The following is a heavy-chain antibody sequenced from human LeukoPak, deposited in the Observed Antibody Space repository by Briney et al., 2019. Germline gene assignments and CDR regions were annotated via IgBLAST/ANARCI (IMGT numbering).Heavy chain of an antibody. CDR2: IKSETDGGTT. V-gene: IGHV3-15*01. Sequence: GSLRLSCAASGFTFSNAWMSWVRQAPGKGLEWVGRIKSETDGGTTDYAAPVKGRFTISRDDSKSTLYLQMNSLKTEDTAVYYCTTFLSPYYYYGMDVWGQGTTVTVSS. CDR1: GFTFSNAW. CDR3: TTFLSPYYYYGMDV. J-gene: IGHJ6*02.